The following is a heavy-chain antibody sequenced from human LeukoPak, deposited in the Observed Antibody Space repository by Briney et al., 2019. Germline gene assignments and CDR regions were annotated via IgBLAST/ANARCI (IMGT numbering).Heavy chain of an antibody. Sequence: ASVKVSCKASGGTFSSYAISWVRQAPGQGLEWMGGIIPIFGTANYAQKFQGRVTITADKSTSTAYMELSSLRSEDTAVYYCARDRGDTYYYYMDVWGKGTTVIISS. D-gene: IGHD3-10*01. CDR3: ARDRGDTYYYYMDV. J-gene: IGHJ6*03. CDR1: GGTFSSYA. CDR2: IIPIFGTA. V-gene: IGHV1-69*06.